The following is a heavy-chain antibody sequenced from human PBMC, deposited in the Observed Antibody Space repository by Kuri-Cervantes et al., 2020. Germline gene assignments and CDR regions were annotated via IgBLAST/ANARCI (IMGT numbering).Heavy chain of an antibody. V-gene: IGHV3-33*01. Sequence: GGSLRLSCAASGFTFSSYGMHWVRQAPGKGLEWVAVIWYDGSNKYYADSVKGRFTISRDNSKNTLYLQMNSLRAEDTAVYYCARGLRAYCSVISCYQFAYWGQGTLVTVSS. CDR3: ARGLRAYCSVISCYQFAY. D-gene: IGHD2-15*01. CDR2: IWYDGSNK. J-gene: IGHJ4*02. CDR1: GFTFSSYG.